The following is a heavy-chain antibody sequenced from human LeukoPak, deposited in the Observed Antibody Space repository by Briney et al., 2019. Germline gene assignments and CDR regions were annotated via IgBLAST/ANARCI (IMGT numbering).Heavy chain of an antibody. D-gene: IGHD3-3*01. V-gene: IGHV4-31*03. CDR2: IYYSGST. J-gene: IGHJ4*02. CDR3: ASGDLIWSGYFI. Sequence: SQTLSLTCTVSGGSISSGGYYWSWIRQHPGKGLEWIGYIYYSGSTNYNPSLKSRVTISVDTSKNQFSLKLSSVTAADTAVYYCASGDLIWSGYFIWGQGTLVTVSS. CDR1: GGSISSGGYY.